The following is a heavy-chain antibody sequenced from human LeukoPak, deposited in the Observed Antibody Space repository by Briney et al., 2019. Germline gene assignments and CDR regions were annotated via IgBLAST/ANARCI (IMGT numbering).Heavy chain of an antibody. Sequence: GGSLRLSCAASGFTFTSYGMQWVRQAPGKGLEWVSIIWYDGSNKYYTDSVKGRFTISRDNSNNTLYLQMNSLRADDTAVYYCARDSGSYYYYGMDVWGKGTPVTVSS. CDR3: ARDSGSYYYYGMDV. J-gene: IGHJ6*04. CDR2: IWYDGSNK. CDR1: GFTFTSYG. D-gene: IGHD3-10*01. V-gene: IGHV3-33*01.